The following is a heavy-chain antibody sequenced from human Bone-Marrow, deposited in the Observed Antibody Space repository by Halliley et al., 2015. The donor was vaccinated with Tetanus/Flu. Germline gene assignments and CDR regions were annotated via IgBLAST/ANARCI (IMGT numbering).Heavy chain of an antibody. CDR2: INPNSGGT. D-gene: IGHD7-27*01. J-gene: IGHJ2*01. Sequence: QMQLVQSGAEVKKPGASVKVSCKTSGYTFTDYYIHWVRQAPGQGLEWMGWINPNSGGTKYAQKFQGWVTMTRDTSISTAYMELSSLKSDDTALYYCARDRALGKGYFDPWGRGTLVTVSS. V-gene: IGHV1-2*04. CDR1: GYTFTDYY. CDR3: ARDRALGKGYFDP.